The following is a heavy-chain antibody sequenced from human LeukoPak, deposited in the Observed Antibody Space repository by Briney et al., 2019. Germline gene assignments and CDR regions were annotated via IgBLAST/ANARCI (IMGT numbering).Heavy chain of an antibody. J-gene: IGHJ4*02. CDR1: GFTFSSYE. CDR3: ASIPGHYGSGY. V-gene: IGHV3-48*03. CDR2: ISSSGTTI. Sequence: GGSLRLSCAASGFTFSSYEMNWVRQAPGKGLEWVSYISSSGTTIYYADSVKGRVTISRDNAKNSLYLQMNSLRAEDTAVYYCASIPGHYGSGYWGQGTLVTVSS. D-gene: IGHD3-10*01.